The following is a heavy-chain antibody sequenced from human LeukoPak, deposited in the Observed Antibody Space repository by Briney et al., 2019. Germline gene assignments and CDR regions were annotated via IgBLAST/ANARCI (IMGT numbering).Heavy chain of an antibody. J-gene: IGHJ3*02. CDR2: INPNSGGT. CDR1: GYTLTELS. V-gene: IGHV1-2*02. D-gene: IGHD3-10*01. Sequence: ASVKVSCKVSGYTLTELSMHWVRQAPGKGLEWMGWINPNSGGTNYAQKFQGRVTMTRDTSISTAYMELSRLRSDDTAVYYCARGLLLWFGEPKNDAFDIWGQGTMVTVSS. CDR3: ARGLLLWFGEPKNDAFDI.